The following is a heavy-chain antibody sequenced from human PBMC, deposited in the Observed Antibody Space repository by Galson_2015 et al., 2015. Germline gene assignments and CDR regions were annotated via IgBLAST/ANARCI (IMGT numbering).Heavy chain of an antibody. Sequence: SLRLSCAASGFAFSSYYMNWVRQAPGKGLEWVSSISSTSLYIYYADSVKGRFTISRDNVKNSLYLQMNSLRAEDTAVYYCARGTRATLSTDWGQGTLVTVSS. CDR3: ARGTRATLSTD. V-gene: IGHV3-21*01. CDR1: GFAFSSYY. J-gene: IGHJ4*02. CDR2: ISSTSLYI. D-gene: IGHD4-17*01.